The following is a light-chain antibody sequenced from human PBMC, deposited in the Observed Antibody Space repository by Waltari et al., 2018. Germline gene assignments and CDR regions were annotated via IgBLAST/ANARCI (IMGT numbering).Light chain of an antibody. V-gene: IGKV1-5*03. J-gene: IGKJ4*01. CDR2: KAS. Sequence: DIQLTQSPSILSASVGDTVTITCRASQSVKNNLAWYQHRPGKPPRVLIHKASRLESGVPSRFSGSGFGTEFILSISYLQPDDSATYYCQEYDVLPVTFGGGTKVEIK. CDR1: QSVKNN. CDR3: QEYDVLPVT.